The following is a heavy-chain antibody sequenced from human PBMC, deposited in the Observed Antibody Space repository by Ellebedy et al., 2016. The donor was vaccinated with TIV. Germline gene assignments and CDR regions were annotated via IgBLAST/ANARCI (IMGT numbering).Heavy chain of an antibody. J-gene: IGHJ4*02. CDR2: LSASGGST. CDR1: GFTFSSYA. CDR3: AKDDYYDSSGYFDY. D-gene: IGHD3-22*01. Sequence: PGGSLRLSCAASGFTFSSYATSWVRQAPGKGLEWVSSLSASGGSTYYADSVKGRFTISRDNSKNTLYLQMNSLRAEDTAVYYCAKDDYYDSSGYFDYWGQGTLVTVSS. V-gene: IGHV3-23*01.